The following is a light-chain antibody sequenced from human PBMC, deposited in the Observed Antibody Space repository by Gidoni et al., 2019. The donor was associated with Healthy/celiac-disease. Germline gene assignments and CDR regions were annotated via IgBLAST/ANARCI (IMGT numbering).Light chain of an antibody. CDR1: QSISSY. CDR3: QQSYSTVCT. Sequence: DIQMTQSPSSLSASVGDRVTITCRASQSISSYLNWYQQKPGKAPKLLIYAASSLQSGVPSRFSGSGSGTDFTLTISSLQPEDIATYYCQQSYSTVCTFGPGTKVDIE. J-gene: IGKJ3*01. V-gene: IGKV1-39*01. CDR2: AAS.